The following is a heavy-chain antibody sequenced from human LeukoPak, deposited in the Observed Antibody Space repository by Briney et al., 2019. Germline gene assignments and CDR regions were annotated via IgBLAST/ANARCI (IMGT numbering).Heavy chain of an antibody. CDR3: ARNGPHYYDNSGYLDY. V-gene: IGHV4-59*03. J-gene: IGHJ4*02. D-gene: IGHD3-22*01. CDR2: NDYSGGT. CDR1: GGSISSYY. Sequence: SETLSLTCTVSGGSISSYYWSWIRQPPGKGLEWIGNNDYSGGTSYNPSLKSRVTISIDTSKNQFSLKLSSVTAADTAVYYCARNGPHYYDNSGYLDYWGQGALVTVSS.